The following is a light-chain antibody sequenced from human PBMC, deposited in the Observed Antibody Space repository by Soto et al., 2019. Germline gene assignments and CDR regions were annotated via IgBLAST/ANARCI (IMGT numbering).Light chain of an antibody. CDR2: GAS. Sequence: EIVMTQSPATLSVSLGERVTLSCRASQNINTDLAWYQQKPGQAPRVLITGASPRATGVAARFSGSGSGTEFSLTISSVQSEDFAVYHCQQYRNWPPLTFGGGTTVEIK. CDR1: QNINTD. CDR3: QQYRNWPPLT. V-gene: IGKV3-15*01. J-gene: IGKJ4*01.